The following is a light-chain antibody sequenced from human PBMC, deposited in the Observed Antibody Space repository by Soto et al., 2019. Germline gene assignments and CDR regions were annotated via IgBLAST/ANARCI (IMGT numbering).Light chain of an antibody. CDR2: EVS. V-gene: IGLV2-23*02. CDR3: YSNAGGPWV. J-gene: IGLJ3*02. CDR1: SSDVGSSNL. Sequence: QSALTQPASVSGSPGQSITISCTGTSSDVGSSNLVSWYQQHPGKAPKLMIHEVSQRPSGVSHRFSGSKSANTASLTISGRQAEDEADYYCYSNAGGPWVFGGGTKLTVL.